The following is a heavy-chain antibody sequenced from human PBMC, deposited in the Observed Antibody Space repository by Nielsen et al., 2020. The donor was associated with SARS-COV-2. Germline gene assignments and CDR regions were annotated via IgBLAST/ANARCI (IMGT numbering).Heavy chain of an antibody. CDR2: IDPTDSYT. J-gene: IGHJ6*02. V-gene: IGHV5-10-1*01. Sequence: GGSLRLSCKGSGYSFTSYWITWVRQMPGKGLEWMGNIDPTDSYTNFSPSFQGHVTMSIDKSITTAYLQWSALKPSDTGIYYCAREGRDDSGTERHGMDVWGRGTTVTVSS. D-gene: IGHD3-10*01. CDR1: GYSFTSYW. CDR3: AREGRDDSGTERHGMDV.